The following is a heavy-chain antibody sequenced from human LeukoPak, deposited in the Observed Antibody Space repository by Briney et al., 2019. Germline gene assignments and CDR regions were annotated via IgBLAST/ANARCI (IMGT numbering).Heavy chain of an antibody. CDR1: GFTFSSYS. D-gene: IGHD2-21*01. CDR2: ISSSSSTI. J-gene: IGHJ4*02. Sequence: PGGSLRLSCAASGFTFSSYSMNWVRQAPGKGLEWVSYISSSSSTIYYADSVKGRFTISRDNAKNSLYLQMNSLRAEDTAVYYCARAYCGGDCYRAEFDYWGQGTLVTVSS. V-gene: IGHV3-48*01. CDR3: ARAYCGGDCYRAEFDY.